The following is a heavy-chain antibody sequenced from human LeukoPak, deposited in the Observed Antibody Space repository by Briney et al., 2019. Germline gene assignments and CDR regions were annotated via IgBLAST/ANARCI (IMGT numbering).Heavy chain of an antibody. J-gene: IGHJ4*02. D-gene: IGHD6-19*01. V-gene: IGHV4-59*08. CDR1: GGSISRYY. CDR3: ARHRAFSGWAFFDY. CDR2: IYYSGST. Sequence: PSETLSLTCTVSGGSISRYYWSWIRQPPGKGLEWIGYIYYSGSTNYNPSLKSRVTISVDTSKNQFSLKLSSVTAADTAVYYCARHRAFSGWAFFDYWGQGTLVTVSS.